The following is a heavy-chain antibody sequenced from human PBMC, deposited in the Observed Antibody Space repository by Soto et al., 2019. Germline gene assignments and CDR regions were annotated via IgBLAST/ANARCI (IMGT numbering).Heavy chain of an antibody. CDR1: GFTFSNYA. CDR3: AKHGIAWDQTLSQPNWFDP. J-gene: IGHJ5*02. D-gene: IGHD2-2*01. V-gene: IGHV3-30*18. Sequence: VQLVESGGGVVQPGRSLRLSCAASGFTFSNYAIHWVRQAPGRGLEWVTVISFDGRNKYYADSVKGRFTISRDNSKNTVYLQMNSLRVEDTAVYYCAKHGIAWDQTLSQPNWFDPWGQGTLVTVSS. CDR2: ISFDGRNK.